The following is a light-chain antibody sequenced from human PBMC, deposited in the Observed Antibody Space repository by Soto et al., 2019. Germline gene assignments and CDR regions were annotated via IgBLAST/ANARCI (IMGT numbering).Light chain of an antibody. V-gene: IGKV3-15*01. Sequence: EVVMTQSPATMSVSPGERATLSCRASQSISSDLAWYQQRPGQAPRLLIYGASTRATGVPARFSGSGSGPEFTLTISSLQSEDFAVYYCQQYNYWPPLTFGGGTKVDIK. CDR2: GAS. CDR1: QSISSD. J-gene: IGKJ4*01. CDR3: QQYNYWPPLT.